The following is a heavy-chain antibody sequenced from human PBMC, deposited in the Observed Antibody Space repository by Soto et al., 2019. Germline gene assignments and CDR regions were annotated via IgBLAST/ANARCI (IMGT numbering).Heavy chain of an antibody. CDR3: ARDRPLRYFDVDAFDI. CDR1: GGSISSYY. Sequence: SETLSLTCTVSGGSISSYYWSWIRQPAGKGLEWIGRIYTSGSTNYNPSLKSRVTMSVDKSKNQFSLKLSSMTAADAAVYYCARDRPLRYFDVDAFDIWGQGTMVTVS. CDR2: IYTSGST. D-gene: IGHD3-9*01. J-gene: IGHJ3*02. V-gene: IGHV4-4*07.